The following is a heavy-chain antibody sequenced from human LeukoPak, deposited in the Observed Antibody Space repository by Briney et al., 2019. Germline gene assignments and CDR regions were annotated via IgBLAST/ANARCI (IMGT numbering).Heavy chain of an antibody. V-gene: IGHV5-51*01. J-gene: IGHJ4*02. CDR1: GYSFTIYW. CDR2: IYPADSDT. CDR3: ARRKGDGYNSPFAY. D-gene: IGHD5-24*01. Sequence: GESLKISCKVSGYSFTIYWLGWVRQMPGKGLEWMGIIYPADSDTRYSPAFQGQVTISADKSINTAYLQWTSLKASDTAIYYCARRKGDGYNSPFAYWGQGTLVTVSS.